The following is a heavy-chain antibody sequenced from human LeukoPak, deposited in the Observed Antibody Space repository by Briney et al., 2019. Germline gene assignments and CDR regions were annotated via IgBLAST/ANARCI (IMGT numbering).Heavy chain of an antibody. J-gene: IGHJ4*02. CDR2: IRSKIYGGTP. CDR1: GFTFGDYA. Sequence: GGSLRLSCTTSGFTFGDYAMTWVRQAPGKVLEWVGFIRSKIYGGTPEYAASVKGRFTISRDDSKGIAYLQMNSLKTEDTGVYYCTRDQTPYYWGQGTLVTVSS. V-gene: IGHV3-49*04. CDR3: TRDQTPYY.